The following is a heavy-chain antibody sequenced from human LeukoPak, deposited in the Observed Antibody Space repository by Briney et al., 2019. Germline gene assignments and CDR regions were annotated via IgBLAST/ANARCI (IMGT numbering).Heavy chain of an antibody. V-gene: IGHV4-39*01. CDR3: ASPRYFDWLAPWGY. CDR1: GGSISSSSYY. Sequence: SETLSLTCTVSGGSISSSSYYWGWIRQPPGKGLEWIGSIYYSGSTYYNPSLKSRVTISVDTSKNQFSLKLSSVTAADTAVYYCASPRYFDWLAPWGYWGQGTLVTVSS. CDR2: IYYSGST. D-gene: IGHD3-9*01. J-gene: IGHJ4*02.